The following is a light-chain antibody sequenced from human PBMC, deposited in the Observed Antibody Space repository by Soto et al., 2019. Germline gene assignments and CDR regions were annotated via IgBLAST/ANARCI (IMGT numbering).Light chain of an antibody. CDR2: GNR. Sequence: QSVLAQPPSVSGAPGQRVTISCTGNSSNLGAGYDVHWYQQLPGAAPKLVIFGNRNRPSGVPERFSGSKSGTSASLAITGLQADDEADYYCGSKAGSNKHVVFGGGTKLTVL. J-gene: IGLJ2*01. CDR1: SSNLGAGYD. CDR3: GSKAGSNKHVV. V-gene: IGLV1-40*01.